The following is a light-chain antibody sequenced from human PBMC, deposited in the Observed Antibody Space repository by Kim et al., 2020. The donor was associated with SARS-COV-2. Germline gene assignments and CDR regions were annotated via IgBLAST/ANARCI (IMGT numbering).Light chain of an antibody. CDR3: QAWDSSTYV. CDR1: KLGDDY. Sequence: SAAPGETASITCSGDKLGDDYAYWYQQKPGQSPVLVIYQDSKRPSGIPERFSGSNSGDTATLTVGGTQAMDEADYYCQAWDSSTYVFGTGTKVTVL. CDR2: QDS. V-gene: IGLV3-1*01. J-gene: IGLJ1*01.